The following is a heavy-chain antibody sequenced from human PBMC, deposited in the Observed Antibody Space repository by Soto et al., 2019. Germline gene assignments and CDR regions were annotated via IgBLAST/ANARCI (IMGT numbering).Heavy chain of an antibody. J-gene: IGHJ4*02. CDR3: AREPRQGDRIYYFDY. D-gene: IGHD2-21*02. CDR1: GGSISGYS. V-gene: IGHV4-59*01. CDR2: IYDSGIT. Sequence: QVQLQESGPGLVKPSETLSLTCTVSGGSISGYSWNWIRQPPGKGLEWIAYIYDSGITNYNPSLKSRVTISVDPSTNQFSLKLSSVTAADTAVYYCAREPRQGDRIYYFDYWGQGTLVTVSS.